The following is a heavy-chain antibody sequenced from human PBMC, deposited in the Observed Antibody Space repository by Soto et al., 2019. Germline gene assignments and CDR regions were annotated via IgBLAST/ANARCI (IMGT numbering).Heavy chain of an antibody. J-gene: IGHJ4*02. CDR1: GFTFDDYA. Sequence: GGSLRLSCAASGFTFDDYAMHWVRQAPGKGLEWVSGISWNSGSIGYADSVKGRFTISRDNAKNSLYVQMNSLRAEDTALYYCVKGSHYGSGSYFDYWGQGTLVTVSS. CDR2: ISWNSGSI. CDR3: VKGSHYGSGSYFDY. D-gene: IGHD3-10*01. V-gene: IGHV3-9*01.